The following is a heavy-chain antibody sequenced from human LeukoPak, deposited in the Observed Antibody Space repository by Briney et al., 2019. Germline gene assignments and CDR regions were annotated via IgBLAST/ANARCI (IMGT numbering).Heavy chain of an antibody. CDR2: IYYSVHT. V-gene: IGHV4-39*07. J-gene: IGHJ6*03. D-gene: IGHD4-11*01. CDR3: TKIDYSPYYYMDA. CDR1: GASIGSSSYY. Sequence: SETLSLTCTVSGASIGSSSYYWGWIRQPPGKGLEWIGTIYYSVHTYYNPSLKSRVTISVDRSKNQFSLRLSSVTAADTAVYYCTKIDYSPYYYMDAWGKGTTVTVSS.